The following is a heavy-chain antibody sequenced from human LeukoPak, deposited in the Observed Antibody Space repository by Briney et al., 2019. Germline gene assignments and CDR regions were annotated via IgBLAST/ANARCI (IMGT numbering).Heavy chain of an antibody. J-gene: IGHJ5*02. CDR3: ARVRAAAGTSWFDP. D-gene: IGHD6-13*01. CDR1: GGSFSGYY. Sequence: KPSETLSLTCAVYGGSFSGYYWSWIRQPPGKGLEWIGEINHSGSTNYNPSLKGRVTISVDTSKNQFPLKLNSVTAADTAVYYCARVRAAAGTSWFDPWGQGTLVTVSS. V-gene: IGHV4-34*01. CDR2: INHSGST.